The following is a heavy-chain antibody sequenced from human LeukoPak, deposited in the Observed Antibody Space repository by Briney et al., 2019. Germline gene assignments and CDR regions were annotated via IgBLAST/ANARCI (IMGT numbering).Heavy chain of an antibody. CDR1: GFTFSNYW. CDR2: IKQDGSEI. D-gene: IGHD3-22*01. Sequence: TGGSLRLSCAASGFTFSNYWMGWVRQAPGKGLEWVANIKQDGSEIYYVDSVKGRFTISRDTSKNTLFLQMNSLRAEDSAVYYCAKAVGPSGYYPASWGQGTLVTVSS. V-gene: IGHV3-7*03. J-gene: IGHJ5*02. CDR3: AKAVGPSGYYPAS.